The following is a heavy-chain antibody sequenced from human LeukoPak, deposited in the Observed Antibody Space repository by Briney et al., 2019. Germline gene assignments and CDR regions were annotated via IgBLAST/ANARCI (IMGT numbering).Heavy chain of an antibody. CDR1: GGSISSSSYY. J-gene: IGHJ3*02. V-gene: IGHV4-39*07. Sequence: SETLSLTCTVSGGSISSSSYYWGWIRQPPGKGLEWIGSIYYSGSTYYNPSLKSRVTISVDTSKNQFSLKLSSVTAADTAVYYCARALLNWGPSDAFDIWGQGTMVTVSS. CDR2: IYYSGST. CDR3: ARALLNWGPSDAFDI. D-gene: IGHD7-27*01.